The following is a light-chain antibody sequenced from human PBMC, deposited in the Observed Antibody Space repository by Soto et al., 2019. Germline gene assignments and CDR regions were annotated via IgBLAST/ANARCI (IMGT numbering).Light chain of an antibody. CDR1: QSVSSN. J-gene: IGKJ1*01. CDR2: GAS. Sequence: EIVMTQSPATLSVSPGERATLSCRASQSVSSNLAWYQQKPGQAPRLLIYGASTRATGIPARFSGSGSGTEFTLTIRSLQSEDFAVYYCQQYNNGPPYWTCGQGTKVEIK. CDR3: QQYNNGPPYWT. V-gene: IGKV3-15*01.